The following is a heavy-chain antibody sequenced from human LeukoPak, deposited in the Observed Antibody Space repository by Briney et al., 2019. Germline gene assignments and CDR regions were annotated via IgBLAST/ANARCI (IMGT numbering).Heavy chain of an antibody. D-gene: IGHD3-3*01. V-gene: IGHV3-30-3*01. Sequence: GGSLRLSCAASGFTFISYAMHWVRQAPGKGLEWVAVISYVGGNKYYADSVKGRFTISRDNSKNTLYLQMNSLRAEDTAVYYCARPEGFWSGYYFDYWGQGTLVTVSS. CDR1: GFTFISYA. CDR3: ARPEGFWSGYYFDY. CDR2: ISYVGGNK. J-gene: IGHJ4*02.